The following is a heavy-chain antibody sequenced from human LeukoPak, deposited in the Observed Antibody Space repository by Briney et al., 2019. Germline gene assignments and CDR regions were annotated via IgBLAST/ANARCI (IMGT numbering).Heavy chain of an antibody. Sequence: SETLSLTCTVSGGSISSYYWSWIRQPPGEGLEWIGYIYYSGTTNIHPSLKSRLIVSLDMSKNKFSLNLTSVTAADTAVYYCARDQLGAVLYFDYWGQGALVTVSS. CDR1: GGSISSYY. CDR2: IYYSGTT. V-gene: IGHV4-59*01. D-gene: IGHD1-1*01. J-gene: IGHJ4*02. CDR3: ARDQLGAVLYFDY.